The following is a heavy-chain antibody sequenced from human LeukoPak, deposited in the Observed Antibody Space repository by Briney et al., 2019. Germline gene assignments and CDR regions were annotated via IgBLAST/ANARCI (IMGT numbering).Heavy chain of an antibody. V-gene: IGHV3-53*01. Sequence: GGSLSLSCAAPGFTFITNDMTWVRQAPGKGLEWVSVLYSDGNTKYADSVQGRFTISRDNSKNTLYLEMNSLSPDDTAVYYCARGVEPLAANTLAYWGQGTLVTVSS. D-gene: IGHD1-14*01. CDR3: ARGVEPLAANTLAY. CDR1: GFTFITND. CDR2: LYSDGNT. J-gene: IGHJ4*02.